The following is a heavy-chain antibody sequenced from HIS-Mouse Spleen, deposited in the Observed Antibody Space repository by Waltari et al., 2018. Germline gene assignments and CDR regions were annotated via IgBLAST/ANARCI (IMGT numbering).Heavy chain of an antibody. CDR1: GGPISSGGYY. CDR2: IYYSGST. J-gene: IGHJ4*02. V-gene: IGHV4-31*03. D-gene: IGHD3-10*01. CDR3: ARGSYGSGSYFDY. Sequence: QVQLQESGPGLVKPSQSLSLTCTVSGGPISSGGYYWTWIRQHPGKGLEWIGYIYYSGSTYYNPSLKSRVTISVDTSKNQFSLKLSSVTAADTAVYYCARGSYGSGSYFDYWGQGTLVTVSS.